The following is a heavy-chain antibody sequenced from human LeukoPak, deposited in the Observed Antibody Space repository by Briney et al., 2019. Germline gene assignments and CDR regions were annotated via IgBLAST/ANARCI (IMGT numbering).Heavy chain of an antibody. Sequence: PSETLSLTCTVSGGSITSSSYYWGWIRQPPGRGLEWIGSIYYSGSTYYNPSLKSGITITVDTSKNQFSLRLSSVTAADAAVYYCARDIVERTALVVTAPLDYWGQGTPVTVSS. V-gene: IGHV4-39*02. CDR3: ARDIVERTALVVTAPLDY. CDR2: IYYSGST. CDR1: GGSITSSSYY. J-gene: IGHJ4*02. D-gene: IGHD2-21*02.